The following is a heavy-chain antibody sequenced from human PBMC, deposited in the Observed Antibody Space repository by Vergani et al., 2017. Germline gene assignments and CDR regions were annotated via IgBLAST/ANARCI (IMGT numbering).Heavy chain of an antibody. Sequence: QVQLQESGPGLVKPSETLSLTCAVSGYSISSGYYWGWIRQPPGKGLEWIGSIYPSGSTYYNPSLKSRVTIAVDTSKNQFSLKLSSGTAADTAVYYCAIHRARSYQLPANFECWGQESLVTVSS. CDR2: IYPSGST. CDR3: AIHRARSYQLPANFEC. CDR1: GYSISSGYY. D-gene: IGHD2-2*01. J-gene: IGHJ4*02. V-gene: IGHV4-38-2*01.